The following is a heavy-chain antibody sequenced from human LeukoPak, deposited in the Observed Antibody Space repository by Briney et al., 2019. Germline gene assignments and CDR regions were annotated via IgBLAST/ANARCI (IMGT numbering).Heavy chain of an antibody. V-gene: IGHV1-2*02. CDR3: ARERGRLTMVRGGYDAVDI. Sequence: ASVKVSCKASGYTFTGYYMHWVRQAPGQGLEWMGWINPNSGGTNYAQKFQGRVTMTRDTSISTAYMELSRLRSDDTAVYYCARERGRLTMVRGGYDAVDIWGQGTMVTVSS. J-gene: IGHJ3*02. CDR1: GYTFTGYY. CDR2: INPNSGGT. D-gene: IGHD3-10*01.